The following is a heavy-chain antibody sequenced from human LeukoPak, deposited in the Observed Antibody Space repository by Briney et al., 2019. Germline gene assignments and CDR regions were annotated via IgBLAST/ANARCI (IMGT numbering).Heavy chain of an antibody. CDR2: VSSHGNDG. D-gene: IGHD5-24*01. CDR3: TRDAYNFNDFDY. Sequence: PGGSLRLSCAVSEFTFSHFAMYWVRQAPGKGLEWVAVVSSHGNDGYYADSVKGRFTISRDNSKNTLYLQIDSLRAEDTAIYYCTRDAYNFNDFDYWGQGTLVTVSS. V-gene: IGHV3-30*01. J-gene: IGHJ4*02. CDR1: EFTFSHFA.